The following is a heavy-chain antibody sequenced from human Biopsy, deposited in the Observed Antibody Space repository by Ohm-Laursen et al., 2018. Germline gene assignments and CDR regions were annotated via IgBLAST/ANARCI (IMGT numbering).Heavy chain of an antibody. V-gene: IGHV1-69*10. J-gene: IGHJ4*02. CDR3: ATPFQYYDSWGGYPPFDH. CDR2: IIAVSGLV. Sequence: GASVKVSCNASGGTFSSYSISWVRQAPGEGLEWMGGIIAVSGLVNYAPKFQGRVSITADKSTTTAYMELSNLKSEDTAVYYCATPFQYYDSWGGYPPFDHWGQGTLVTVSS. D-gene: IGHD3-3*01. CDR1: GGTFSSYS.